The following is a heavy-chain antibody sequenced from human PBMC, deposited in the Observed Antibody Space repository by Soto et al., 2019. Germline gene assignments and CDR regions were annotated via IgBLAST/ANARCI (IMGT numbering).Heavy chain of an antibody. V-gene: IGHV3-23*01. D-gene: IGHD6-6*01. CDR1: GFTFSSYV. J-gene: IGHJ4*02. CDR3: AKDSNKYSSSLRGRYFDY. Sequence: EVQLLESGGGSVQRGGSLRLSCAASGFTFSSYVMSWVRQAPGKGLEWVAGISGGGSNTFYADSVKGRFTISRDNSKNTLLLQINNLRDEHTAIYYCAKDSNKYSSSLRGRYFDYWGQGILVTVSS. CDR2: ISGGGSNT.